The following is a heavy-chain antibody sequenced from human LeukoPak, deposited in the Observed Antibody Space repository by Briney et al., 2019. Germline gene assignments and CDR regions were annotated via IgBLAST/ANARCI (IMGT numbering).Heavy chain of an antibody. V-gene: IGHV3-33*01. J-gene: IGHJ3*02. CDR3: VRNTVTDDGFDI. CDR2: IWYDGSNE. D-gene: IGHD4-17*01. Sequence: GRSLRLSCAASGFTFSRYGMHWVRQAPGKGLEWVTVIWYDGSNENYAGFVKGRFTISRDNSKNTLYLQMNSLRAEDTAVYYCVRNTVTDDGFDIWGQGTMVTVSP. CDR1: GFTFSRYG.